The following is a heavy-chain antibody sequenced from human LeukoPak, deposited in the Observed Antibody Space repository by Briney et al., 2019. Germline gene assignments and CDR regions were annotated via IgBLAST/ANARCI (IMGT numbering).Heavy chain of an antibody. V-gene: IGHV4-34*01. J-gene: IGHJ4*02. Sequence: SETLSLTCAVYGGSFSGYYWSWIRQPPGKGLEWIGEINHSGSTNYNPSLKSRVTMSVDTSKNQFSLKLSSVTAADTAVYYCARDSKVSGRRNPNYSQGNFDYWGQGTLVTVSS. CDR1: GGSFSGYY. D-gene: IGHD2-15*01. CDR2: INHSGST. CDR3: ARDSKVSGRRNPNYSQGNFDY.